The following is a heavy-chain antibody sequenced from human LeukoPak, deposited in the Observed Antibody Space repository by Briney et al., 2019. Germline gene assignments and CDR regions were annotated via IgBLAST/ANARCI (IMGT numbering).Heavy chain of an antibody. CDR2: VSYDGTDT. J-gene: IGHJ5*02. CDR1: GFTFSSYA. D-gene: IGHD2-8*01. V-gene: IGHV3-30*09. CDR3: VRVSGFCTNGVCPSFDP. Sequence: GGSLRLSCEASGFTFSSYAMTWVRQAPGKGLEWVATVSYDGTDTSYADSVKGRFAIFRDNSKNTLYLQMNSLRTEDTAVYYCVRVSGFCTNGVCPSFDPWGQGTLVTVSS.